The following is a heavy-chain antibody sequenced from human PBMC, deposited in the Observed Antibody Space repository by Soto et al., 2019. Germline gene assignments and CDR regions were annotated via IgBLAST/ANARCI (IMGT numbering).Heavy chain of an antibody. Sequence: QVHLVQSGAEVKKPGASVKVSCKASGYTFTAYPMHWVRQAPGQRLEWMGWINAANGDTGYSQKFHDRVTFTRDTSATTVYMELSSLTSEDTAVYYCARTDYYGAGVYYFDHWGQGTLVTVSS. D-gene: IGHD3-10*01. J-gene: IGHJ4*02. CDR2: INAANGDT. V-gene: IGHV1-3*01. CDR1: GYTFTAYP. CDR3: ARTDYYGAGVYYFDH.